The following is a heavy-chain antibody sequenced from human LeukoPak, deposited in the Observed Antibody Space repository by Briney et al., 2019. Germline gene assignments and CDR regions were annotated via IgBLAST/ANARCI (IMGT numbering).Heavy chain of an antibody. J-gene: IGHJ4*02. D-gene: IGHD6-13*01. CDR1: GYTFTGYY. Sequence: ASVKVSCKASGYTFTGYYMHWVRQAPGQGLEWMGWTNPNTGGTNYAQKFQGRVTMTRDTSITTAYMELIRLTSDDTAVYYCARLKYWAAGSYYFDYWGQGTLVTVSS. V-gene: IGHV1-2*02. CDR3: ARLKYWAAGSYYFDY. CDR2: TNPNTGGT.